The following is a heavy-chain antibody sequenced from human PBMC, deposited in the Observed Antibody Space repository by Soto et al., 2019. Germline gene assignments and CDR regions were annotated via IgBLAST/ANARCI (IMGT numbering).Heavy chain of an antibody. CDR2: ISSSSSYI. CDR3: SYHPRLISGYWYYFDY. D-gene: IGHD3-22*01. CDR1: GFTFSSYS. Sequence: EVPLVESGGGLVKPGGSLRLSCAASGFTFSSYSMNWVRQAPGKGLEWVSSISSSSSYIYYADSVKGRFTISRDNAKNSLYLQMNSLIAENTAVRYFSYHPRLISGYWYYFDYWGQGTLVTVSS. J-gene: IGHJ4*02. V-gene: IGHV3-21*01.